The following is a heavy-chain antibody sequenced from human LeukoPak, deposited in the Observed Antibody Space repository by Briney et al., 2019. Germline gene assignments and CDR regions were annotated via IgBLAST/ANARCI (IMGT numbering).Heavy chain of an antibody. CDR3: AREAPRLYSGRNRGAFDI. Sequence: ASVKVSCKASGYIFITHYIHWVRQAPGQGLEWVGWIDPDTGGTNYAQKFQGRVTLTRDTSISTAYMELSRLRSDDTAVYYCAREAPRLYSGRNRGAFDIWGQGTMVTVSS. D-gene: IGHD1-26*01. CDR1: GYIFITHY. J-gene: IGHJ3*02. V-gene: IGHV1-2*02. CDR2: IDPDTGGT.